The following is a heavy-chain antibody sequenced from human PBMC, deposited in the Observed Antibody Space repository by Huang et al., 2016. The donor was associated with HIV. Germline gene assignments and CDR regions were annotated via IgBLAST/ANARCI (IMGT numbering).Heavy chain of an antibody. CDR1: GFTFNNFG. CDR3: AKESRWYSDLDN. J-gene: IGHJ4*02. CDR2: ISYDGSNG. D-gene: IGHD2-15*01. Sequence: QVQLVESGGGVVQPGRSLRLSCVASGFTFNNFGMHWVRQAPGKGVEWVAFISYDGSNGRYAESVKGRFTISRDNPMDTLYLQMNSLRPDDTAVYYCAKESRWYSDLDNWGQGTLVTVSS. V-gene: IGHV3-30*18.